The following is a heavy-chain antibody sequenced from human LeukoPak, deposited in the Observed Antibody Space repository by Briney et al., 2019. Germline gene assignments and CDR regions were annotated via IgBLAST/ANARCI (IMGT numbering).Heavy chain of an antibody. CDR1: GFTFNNYG. D-gene: IGHD2-2*01. CDR3: AKGPLRGTAAAIDY. V-gene: IGHV3-30*18. J-gene: IGHJ4*02. Sequence: PGKSLRLSCAASGFTFNNYGMHWVRQAPGKGLEWVAVISYDGRNIHYPDSVKGRFTISRDVSTDTLCLQMDSLRTEDTAVYYCAKGPLRGTAAAIDYWGQGTLVTVSS. CDR2: ISYDGRNI.